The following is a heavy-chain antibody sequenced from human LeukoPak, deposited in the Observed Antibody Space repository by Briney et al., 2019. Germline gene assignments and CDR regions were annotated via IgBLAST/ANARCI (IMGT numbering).Heavy chain of an antibody. D-gene: IGHD5-12*01. CDR2: IHSNGNT. V-gene: IGHV4-31*03. Sequence: TSETLSLTCTVSGGSISSSSYYWGWIRQHPERGLEWIGYIHSNGNTYHHPSLESRVAISIDPSKSQFSLRLSAVTAADTAVYYCARETRIEWLRFLDSWGQGTPVTVSS. J-gene: IGHJ4*02. CDR1: GGSISSSSYY. CDR3: ARETRIEWLRFLDS.